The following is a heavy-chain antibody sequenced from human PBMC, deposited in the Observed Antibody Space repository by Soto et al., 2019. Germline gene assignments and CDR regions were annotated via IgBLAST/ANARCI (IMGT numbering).Heavy chain of an antibody. J-gene: IGHJ4*02. CDR2: INLSADRT. CDR1: GYIFTNYY. Sequence: ASVKVSWKASGYIFTNYYIHWVRQAPGQGLEWMGIINLSADRTSYAQKFQGRFTVTMDTSTSTVYMELGSLRSEDTAVYYCVGDPGSVYRSFDYGGRGTLVTVSS. D-gene: IGHD3-22*01. V-gene: IGHV1-46*01. CDR3: VGDPGSVYRSFDY.